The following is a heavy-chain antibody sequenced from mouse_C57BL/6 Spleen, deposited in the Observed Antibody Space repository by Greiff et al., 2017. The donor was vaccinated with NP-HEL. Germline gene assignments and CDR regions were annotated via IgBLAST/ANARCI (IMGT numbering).Heavy chain of an antibody. CDR1: GFTFSDYG. J-gene: IGHJ3*01. Sequence: EVMLVESGGGLVKPGGSLKLSCAASGFTFSDYGMHWVRQSPEKGLEWVAYISSGSSTIYYADTVKGRFTISRDHDKNTLFLQMTSLRSEDTAMYYGAKRGAYDYDDPFAYWGQGTLVTVSA. D-gene: IGHD2-4*01. CDR2: ISSGSSTI. V-gene: IGHV5-17*01. CDR3: AKRGAYDYDDPFAY.